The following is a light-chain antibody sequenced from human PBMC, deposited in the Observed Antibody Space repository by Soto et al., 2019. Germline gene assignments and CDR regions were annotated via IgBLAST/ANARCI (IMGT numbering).Light chain of an antibody. CDR3: GTWDSAGRVV. CDR2: DNN. V-gene: IGLV1-51*01. Sequence: QSVLTQPPSVSAAPGQRVTISCSGSSSNSGNNYVSWYQQFPGTAPRLLIYDNNKRPSGIPDRFSGSKSGTSATLGITGLQTGDEADYYCGTWDSAGRVVFGGGTKLTVL. CDR1: SSNSGNNY. J-gene: IGLJ3*02.